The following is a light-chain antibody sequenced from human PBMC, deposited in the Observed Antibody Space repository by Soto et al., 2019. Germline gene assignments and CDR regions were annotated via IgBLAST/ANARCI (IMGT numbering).Light chain of an antibody. J-gene: IGLJ1*01. CDR3: QSYDSSLSGYV. CDR2: ANT. V-gene: IGLV1-40*01. CDR1: SSNIGPTYD. Sequence: QSVLVQPPSVSGAPGQRVTISCTGSSSNIGPTYDVHWYQQLPGTAPKLLIYANTNRPSGVPDRFSGSKSGTSASLAITGLQAEDEADYYCQSYDSSLSGYVFGTRTKVTAL.